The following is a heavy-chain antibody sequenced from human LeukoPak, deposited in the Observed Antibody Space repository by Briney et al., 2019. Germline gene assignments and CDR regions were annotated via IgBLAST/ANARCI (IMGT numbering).Heavy chain of an antibody. D-gene: IGHD6-19*01. CDR2: VYPVDSTT. V-gene: IGHV5-51*01. CDR1: EYTLSKYL. Sequence: GESLKISCKGFEYTLSKYLIAWGRQLPGKGPGWKAIVYPVDSTTRYRPPFQGQVTVSADRSINTAYLQWSSLTASDTAIYYCVRHRGTRGWYDSIDYWGQGTLVTVSS. CDR3: VRHRGTRGWYDSIDY. J-gene: IGHJ4*02.